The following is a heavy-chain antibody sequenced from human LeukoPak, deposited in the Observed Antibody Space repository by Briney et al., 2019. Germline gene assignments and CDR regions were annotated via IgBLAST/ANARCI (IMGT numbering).Heavy chain of an antibody. D-gene: IGHD3-3*01. Sequence: GGSLRLSCAASGFTFSRHWMSWVRQTLEKGLEWVAHIGPDENEKYYVDFVKGRFTISRDNAKNFLILQMNSLRAEDTAVYFCATWSGGGYEPLNFWGQGTLVTVSS. J-gene: IGHJ4*02. CDR1: GFTFSRHW. CDR2: IGPDENEK. CDR3: ATWSGGGYEPLNF. V-gene: IGHV3-7*01.